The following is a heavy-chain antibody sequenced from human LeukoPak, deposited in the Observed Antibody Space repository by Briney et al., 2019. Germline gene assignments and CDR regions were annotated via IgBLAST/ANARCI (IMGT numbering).Heavy chain of an antibody. CDR2: INHSGST. Sequence: SETLSLTCTVYGGSFSGYYWSWIRQPPGKGLEWIGEINHSGSTNYNPSLKSRVTISVDTSKNQFSLKLSSVTAADTAVYYCARAGRFDYWGQGTLVTVSS. D-gene: IGHD1-26*01. CDR1: GGSFSGYY. J-gene: IGHJ4*02. CDR3: ARAGRFDY. V-gene: IGHV4-34*01.